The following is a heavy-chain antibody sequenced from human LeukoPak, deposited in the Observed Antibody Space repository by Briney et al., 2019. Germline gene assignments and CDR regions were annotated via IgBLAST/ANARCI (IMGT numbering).Heavy chain of an antibody. J-gene: IGHJ4*02. V-gene: IGHV3-48*04. CDR1: GFTFTNYW. D-gene: IGHD5-18*01. CDR3: ARKRTSMVKYFDY. CDR2: ISSSGSTI. Sequence: QSGGSLRLSCAASGFTFTNYWMHWVRQAPGKGLDWVSYISSSGSTIYYADSVKGRFTISRDNAKNSLYLQMNSLRAEDTAVYSCARKRTSMVKYFDYWGQGTLVTVSS.